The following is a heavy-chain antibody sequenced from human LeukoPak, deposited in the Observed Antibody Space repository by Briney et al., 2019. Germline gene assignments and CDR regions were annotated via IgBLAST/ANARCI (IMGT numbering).Heavy chain of an antibody. CDR1: GFTFSSYG. CDR2: ISYDGSIK. CDR3: AKDMYYYGSGSYPGFDY. V-gene: IGHV3-30*18. D-gene: IGHD3-10*01. Sequence: GGSLRLSCAASGFTFSSYGMLWVRQAPGKGLEWVAVISYDGSIKYYADSVKGRFTISRDNSKNTLYLQMNSLRAEDTAVYYCAKDMYYYGSGSYPGFDYWGQGTLVTVSS. J-gene: IGHJ4*02.